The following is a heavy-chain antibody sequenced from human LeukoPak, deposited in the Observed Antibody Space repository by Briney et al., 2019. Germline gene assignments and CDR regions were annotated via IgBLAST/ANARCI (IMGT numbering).Heavy chain of an antibody. CDR2: ISWNSGSI. V-gene: IGHV3-9*01. CDR1: GFTFYDYA. Sequence: PGRSLRLSCAASGFTFYDYAMHWVRQAPGKGLEWVSGISWNSGSIGYADSVKGRFTISRDNAKNSLYLQMNSLRAEDTALYYCAKDIGYGDYLGAFDIWGEGTMVTVSS. D-gene: IGHD4-17*01. CDR3: AKDIGYGDYLGAFDI. J-gene: IGHJ3*02.